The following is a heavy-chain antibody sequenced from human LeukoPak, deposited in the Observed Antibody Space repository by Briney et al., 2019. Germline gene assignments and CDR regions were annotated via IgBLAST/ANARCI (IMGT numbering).Heavy chain of an antibody. CDR2: ISSDESST. Sequence: GGSLRLSCAASGFTFSHHWLHWVSQAPAKGLVWVSHISSDESSTTYADSVKGRFTISRDNRKNTLYLQMNSLRVEDTAMYYCTRNPDGRNWFDPWGQGTLVTVSS. J-gene: IGHJ5*02. V-gene: IGHV3-74*01. CDR3: TRNPDGRNWFDP. D-gene: IGHD1-14*01. CDR1: GFTFSHHW.